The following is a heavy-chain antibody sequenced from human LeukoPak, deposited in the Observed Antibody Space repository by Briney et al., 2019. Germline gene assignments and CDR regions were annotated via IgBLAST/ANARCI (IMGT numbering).Heavy chain of an antibody. J-gene: IGHJ4*02. Sequence: GGTLRLSCAASGFPFNNHGMSWVRQAPGKGLEWVSGIIGGAGSTYYADSVKGRFTISGDNSKNTLFLQMNSLRAEDTAVYYCARGEETYYYGSGRFDYWGQGTLVTVSS. D-gene: IGHD3-10*01. CDR1: GFPFNNHG. CDR2: IIGGAGST. V-gene: IGHV3-23*01. CDR3: ARGEETYYYGSGRFDY.